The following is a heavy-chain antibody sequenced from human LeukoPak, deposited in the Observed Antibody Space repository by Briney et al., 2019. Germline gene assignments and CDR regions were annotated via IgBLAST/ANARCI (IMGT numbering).Heavy chain of an antibody. CDR3: ARRVPTQVITDYFDY. J-gene: IGHJ4*02. CDR1: GFTFSSNG. CDR2: IDGSTRII. V-gene: IGHV3-48*04. Sequence: GGSLRLSCAASGFTFSSNGMYWVRQAPGKGLEWISFIDGSTRIIFYADSVKGRFTISRDNAKNSLFLQMNSLRAEDTAVYYCARRVPTQVITDYFDYWGQGALVTVSS. D-gene: IGHD3-16*01.